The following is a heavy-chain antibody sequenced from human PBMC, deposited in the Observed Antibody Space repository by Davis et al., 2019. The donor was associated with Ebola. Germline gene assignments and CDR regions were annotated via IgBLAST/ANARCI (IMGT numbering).Heavy chain of an antibody. CDR2: INPKSGAT. D-gene: IGHD2-2*01. V-gene: IGHV1-2*02. CDR1: GYTFIHYY. J-gene: IGHJ4*02. Sequence: ASVTVSCKAFGYTFIHYYINWVRQTPGQGLEWMGRINPKSGATTYVQRFQGRVTMTRDTSSGTAYMDLGSLKSDDTAVYYCARGPAANAPLDYWGQGTLVTVSS. CDR3: ARGPAANAPLDY.